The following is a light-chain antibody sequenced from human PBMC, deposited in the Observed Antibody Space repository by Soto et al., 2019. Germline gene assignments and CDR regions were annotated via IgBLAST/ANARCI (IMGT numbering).Light chain of an antibody. CDR3: QQYNNWPIT. CDR1: QSVRSK. CDR2: DAS. Sequence: EIVMTQSPVTLSVSPGEGASLSCRASQSVRSKLVWYQQIPDQPPRLLMYDASTRATGIPARFSGSGSGTAFTLTISRLQSEEFAFYYCQQYNNWPITFGQGTRLEIK. V-gene: IGKV3-15*01. J-gene: IGKJ5*01.